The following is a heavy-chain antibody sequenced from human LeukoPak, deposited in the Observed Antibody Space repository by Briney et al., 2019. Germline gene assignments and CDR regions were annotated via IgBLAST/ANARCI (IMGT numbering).Heavy chain of an antibody. CDR3: ARVGRIVDRPYGYYFDY. D-gene: IGHD3-10*01. CDR1: GYSISSGYY. CDR2: IYHSGST. Sequence: PSETLSLTCTVSGYSISSGYYWGWIRQPPGKGLEWIGSIYHSGSTYYNPSLKSRVTISVDTSKNQFSLKLSSVTAADTAVYYCARVGRIVDRPYGYYFDYWGQGTLVTVSS. J-gene: IGHJ4*02. V-gene: IGHV4-38-2*02.